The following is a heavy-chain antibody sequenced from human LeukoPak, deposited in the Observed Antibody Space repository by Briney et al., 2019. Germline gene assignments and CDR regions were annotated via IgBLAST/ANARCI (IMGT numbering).Heavy chain of an antibody. Sequence: PGGSLRLSCAASGFTFSAYGVTWVRQAPGKGLEWVSSMGVSGDNVHYADSVKGRFAISRDNSKNTLYLQMNSLRAEDAAVYYCAKDPNGDYVGAFDTCGQGTMVIVSS. D-gene: IGHD4-17*01. CDR1: GFTFSAYG. V-gene: IGHV3-23*01. CDR2: MGVSGDNV. J-gene: IGHJ3*02. CDR3: AKDPNGDYVGAFDT.